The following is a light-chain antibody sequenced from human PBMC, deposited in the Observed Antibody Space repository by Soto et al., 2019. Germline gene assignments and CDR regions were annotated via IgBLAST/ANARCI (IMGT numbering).Light chain of an antibody. Sequence: DIQMTQSPSTLSASVGDRVTITCRASQSISSWLAWYQQKPGKAPNLLIYLASSLESGVPSRFSGSGSGTEFTLTISSLQPDDFATYYCQQFNNYPFTFGPGTKVDIK. CDR2: LAS. CDR1: QSISSW. V-gene: IGKV1-5*03. CDR3: QQFNNYPFT. J-gene: IGKJ3*01.